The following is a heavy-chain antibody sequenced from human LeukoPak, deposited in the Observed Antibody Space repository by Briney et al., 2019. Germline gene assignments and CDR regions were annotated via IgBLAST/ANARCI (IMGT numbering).Heavy chain of an antibody. CDR2: ISYDESNK. J-gene: IGHJ4*02. CDR1: GFTFNSYG. D-gene: IGHD3-3*01. CDR3: ARVDDFWSGYYSDH. V-gene: IGHV3-30*03. Sequence: GRSLRLSCAASGFTFNSYGMHWVRQVPGKGLEWVAVISYDESNKWYADSVKGRFTISRDNAKNSLYLQMNSLRADDTAVYFCARVDDFWSGYYSDHWGQGSLVTVSS.